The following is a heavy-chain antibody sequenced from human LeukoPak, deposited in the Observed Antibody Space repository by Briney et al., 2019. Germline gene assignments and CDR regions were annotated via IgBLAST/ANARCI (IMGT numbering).Heavy chain of an antibody. CDR1: GYTSTSYY. V-gene: IGHV1-46*01. Sequence: ASVKVSCKASGYTSTSYYIHWVRQAPGQGLEWMGIINPSGGSTNYAQKFQGRVTMTRDTSTSTVYMELSSLRSEDTAVYYCARDPDGVRDYPSSALNWFDPWGKGTLVTVSS. D-gene: IGHD2-8*01. J-gene: IGHJ5*02. CDR3: ARDPDGVRDYPSSALNWFDP. CDR2: INPSGGST.